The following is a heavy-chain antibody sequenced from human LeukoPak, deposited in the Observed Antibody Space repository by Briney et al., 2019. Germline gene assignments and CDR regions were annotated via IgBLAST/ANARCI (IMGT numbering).Heavy chain of an antibody. J-gene: IGHJ4*02. D-gene: IGHD6-19*01. CDR3: ARPSREGSGWYDFDY. Sequence: SETLSLTCTVSGGSISSGSYYWGWIRQPPGKGLECIGSIYYSGSTYQNPSLKSRVTISVDTSKNQFSLKLSSVTAADTAVYYCARPSREGSGWYDFDYWGQGTLVTVSS. CDR1: GGSISSGSYY. V-gene: IGHV4-39*01. CDR2: IYYSGST.